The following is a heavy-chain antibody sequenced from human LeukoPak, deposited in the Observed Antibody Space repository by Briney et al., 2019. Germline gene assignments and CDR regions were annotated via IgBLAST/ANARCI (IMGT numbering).Heavy chain of an antibody. D-gene: IGHD3-10*01. J-gene: IGHJ4*02. Sequence: PSETLSLTCTVSGGSISLYYLSWIRQPPGKGLEWIGYFYDTRSPKYNPSLERRVTISVDMSRNQFSLTLTSLTAADTAVYYCARARGTLTYWGQGTLATVSS. CDR3: ARARGTLTY. V-gene: IGHV4-59*01. CDR1: GGSISLYY. CDR2: FYDTRSP.